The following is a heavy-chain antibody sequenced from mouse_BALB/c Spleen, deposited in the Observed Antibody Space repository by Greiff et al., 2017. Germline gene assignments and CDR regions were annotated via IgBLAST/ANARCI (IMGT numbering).Heavy chain of an antibody. Sequence: EVMLVESGGGLVQPGGSRKLSCAASGFTFSDYGMAWVRQAPGKGPEWVAFISNLAYSIYYADTVTGRFTISRENAKNTLYLEMSSLRSEDTAMYYCARSSTATAWFAYWGQGTLVTVSA. J-gene: IGHJ3*01. CDR1: GFTFSDYG. CDR3: ARSSTATAWFAY. D-gene: IGHD1-2*01. V-gene: IGHV5-15*02. CDR2: ISNLAYSI.